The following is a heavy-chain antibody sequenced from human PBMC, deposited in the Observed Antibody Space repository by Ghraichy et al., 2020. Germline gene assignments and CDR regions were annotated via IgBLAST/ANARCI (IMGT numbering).Heavy chain of an antibody. CDR3: ARYWGQIGYYYYYGMDV. J-gene: IGHJ6*02. Sequence: SETLSLSCAVYGGSFSGYYWSWIRQPPGKGLEWIGEINHSGSTNYNPSLKSRVTISVDTSKNQFSLKLSSVTAADTAVYYCARYWGQIGYYYYYGMDVWGQGTTVTVSS. CDR1: GGSFSGYY. D-gene: IGHD7-27*01. V-gene: IGHV4-34*01. CDR2: INHSGST.